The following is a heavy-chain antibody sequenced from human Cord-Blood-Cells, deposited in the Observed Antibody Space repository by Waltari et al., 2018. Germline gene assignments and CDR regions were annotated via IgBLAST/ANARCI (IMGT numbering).Heavy chain of an antibody. V-gene: IGHV5-51*01. CDR3: ARWGLGYCSSTSCEYFQH. D-gene: IGHD2-2*01. J-gene: IGHJ1*01. CDR2: IYPADADT. CDR1: GYSFTSYW. Sequence: EVQLVQSGAEVKKPGESLKISCKGSGYSFTSYWIGWVRQMPGKGLEWMGIIYPADADTRYSPSFQGQGTISADKSISTAYLQWSSLKASDTAMYYCARWGLGYCSSTSCEYFQHWGQGTLVTVSS.